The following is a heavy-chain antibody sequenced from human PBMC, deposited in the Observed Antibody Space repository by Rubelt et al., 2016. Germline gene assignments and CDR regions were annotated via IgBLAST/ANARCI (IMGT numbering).Heavy chain of an antibody. CDR2: MNPNSGNT. CDR3: ARDLTTVTTEVY. V-gene: IGHV1-8*01. D-gene: IGHD4-17*01. J-gene: IGHJ4*02. CDR1: GYTFTSYD. Sequence: QVQLVQSGSELKNPGASVKVSCKASGYTFTSYDINWVRQATGQGLEWMGWMNPNSGNTGYAQKFQGRVTMTRNTSISTAYMELSSLRSEDTAVYYCARDLTTVTTEVYWGQGTLVTVSS.